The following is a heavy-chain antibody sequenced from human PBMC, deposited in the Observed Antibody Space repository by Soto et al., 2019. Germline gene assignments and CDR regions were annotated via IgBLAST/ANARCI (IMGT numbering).Heavy chain of an antibody. CDR3: AKSRVFIGAIVTLLDS. D-gene: IGHD3-16*02. CDR2: ISNNGDTA. CDR1: GVTFSSYA. Sequence: PGGSLRLSCATSGVTFSSYARVWVRQAAEKGLEWVASISNNGDTAYYADSVKGRFTISRGNSENTLYLQMNGLRADDTALYFCAKSRVFIGAIVTLLDSWGQGTQVTVSS. J-gene: IGHJ4*02. V-gene: IGHV3-23*01.